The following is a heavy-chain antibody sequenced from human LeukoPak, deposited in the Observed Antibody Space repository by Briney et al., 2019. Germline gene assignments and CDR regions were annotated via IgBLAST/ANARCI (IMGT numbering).Heavy chain of an antibody. CDR3: AREVVSEGTPIDY. J-gene: IGHJ4*02. CDR2: ISSSSSTI. V-gene: IGHV3-48*01. Sequence: GGSLRLSCAASGLTFSSYSMNWVRQAPGRGLEWVSYISSSSSTIYYADSVRGRFTISRDNARKSLYLQMNSLRAEDTAVYYCAREVVSEGTPIDYRGQGNLVTVSS. D-gene: IGHD2-15*01. CDR1: GLTFSSYS.